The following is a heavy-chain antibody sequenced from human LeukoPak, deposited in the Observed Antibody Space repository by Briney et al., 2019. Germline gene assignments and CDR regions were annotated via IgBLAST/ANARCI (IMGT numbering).Heavy chain of an antibody. J-gene: IGHJ4*02. CDR3: ARVAGDGYSSWDY. CDR2: IYYDGSHQ. V-gene: IGHV3-33*01. CDR1: GFTLSSFA. Sequence: PGGSLRLSCAVSGFTLSSFAMHWARQAPGKGLEWVAVIYYDGSHQYYRDSVKGRFTISRDTSKNMVYLQMNSLRVEDTAVYFCARVAGDGYSSWDYWGQGTLVTVSS. D-gene: IGHD5-24*01.